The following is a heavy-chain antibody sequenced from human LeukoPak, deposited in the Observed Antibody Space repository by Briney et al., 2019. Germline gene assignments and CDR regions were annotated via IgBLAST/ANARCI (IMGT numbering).Heavy chain of an antibody. CDR1: GFSFDDFG. Sequence: PGGSLRLSCAASGFSFDDFGMHWVRQAPGKGLEWVSFISGDGSVTYYTDSLKGRFTVSRDNSKNSPYLQMGSLRAEDTALYYCGKDGPVISYWGQGTVVTVSS. CDR2: ISGDGSVT. D-gene: IGHD2-21*01. V-gene: IGHV3-43*02. CDR3: GKDGPVISY. J-gene: IGHJ4*02.